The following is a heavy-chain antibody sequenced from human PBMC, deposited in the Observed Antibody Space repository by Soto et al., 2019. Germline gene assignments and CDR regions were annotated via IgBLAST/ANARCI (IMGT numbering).Heavy chain of an antibody. CDR3: TRHARTDSSGYPVDY. D-gene: IGHD3-22*01. CDR1: GFTFSGSA. Sequence: HLGGSLRLSCAASGFTFSGSAMHWVRQASGKGLEWVGRIRSKANSYATAYAASVKGRFTISRDDSKNTAYLQMNSLKTEDTAVYYCTRHARTDSSGYPVDYWGQGTLVTVSS. CDR2: IRSKANSYAT. J-gene: IGHJ4*02. V-gene: IGHV3-73*01.